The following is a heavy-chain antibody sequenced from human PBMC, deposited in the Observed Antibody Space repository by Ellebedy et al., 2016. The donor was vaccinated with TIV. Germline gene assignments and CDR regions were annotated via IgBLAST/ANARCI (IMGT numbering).Heavy chain of an antibody. D-gene: IGHD5-18*01. V-gene: IGHV4-59*01. Sequence: MPSETLSLTCTVSGGSISSYYWSWIRQPPGKGLEWIGYIYYSVSTNYNPSLKSRVTISVDTSKNQFSLKLSSVTAADTAVYYCARMGQLWSLGAFDYWGQGTLVTVSS. CDR2: IYYSVST. CDR1: GGSISSYY. CDR3: ARMGQLWSLGAFDY. J-gene: IGHJ4*02.